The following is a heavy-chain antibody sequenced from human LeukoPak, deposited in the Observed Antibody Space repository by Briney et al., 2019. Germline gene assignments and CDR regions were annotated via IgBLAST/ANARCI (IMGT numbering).Heavy chain of an antibody. D-gene: IGHD3-10*01. CDR1: GYTFTSYY. CDR3: ARGYYGSGSYTFDY. Sequence: ASVKVSCKASGYTFTSYYMHWVRQAPGQGLEWMGWINPNSGGTNYAQKFQGRVTMTRNTSISTAYMELSSLRSEDTAVYYCARGYYGSGSYTFDYWGQGTLVTVSS. V-gene: IGHV1-2*02. CDR2: INPNSGGT. J-gene: IGHJ4*02.